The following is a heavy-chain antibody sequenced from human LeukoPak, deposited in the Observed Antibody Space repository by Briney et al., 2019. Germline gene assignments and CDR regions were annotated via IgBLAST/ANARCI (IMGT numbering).Heavy chain of an antibody. J-gene: IGHJ4*02. D-gene: IGHD2-2*01. CDR3: ARGYCSSTSCYLDY. CDR1: GGSLSGYY. Sequence: SETLSLTCAVYGGSLSGYYWNWIRQPPGKGLEWIGEINHSGSTNYNPSLKSRVTISVDTSKNQFSLKLSSVTAADTAVYYCARGYCSSTSCYLDYWGQGTLVTVSS. V-gene: IGHV4-34*01. CDR2: INHSGST.